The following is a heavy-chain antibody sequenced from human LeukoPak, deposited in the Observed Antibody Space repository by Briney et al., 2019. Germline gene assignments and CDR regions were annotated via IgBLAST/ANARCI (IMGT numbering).Heavy chain of an antibody. Sequence: PGGSLRLSCAASGFIVSSSYMSWVRQAPGKGLEWVSIIHSGGNTYYADSVKGRFTISRDNSKNTMSLQMSSPRAEGAAVYYCVSHSDTLTSYSFDYWGQGTLVTVSS. CDR3: VSHSDTLTSYSFDY. J-gene: IGHJ4*02. CDR2: IHSGGNT. CDR1: GFIVSSSY. D-gene: IGHD3-9*01. V-gene: IGHV3-53*01.